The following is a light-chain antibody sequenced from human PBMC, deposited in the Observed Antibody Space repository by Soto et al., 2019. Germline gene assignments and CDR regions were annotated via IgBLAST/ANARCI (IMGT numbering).Light chain of an antibody. Sequence: DIQMTQSPSSLSASVGDRVTITCRASQHINSYLNWYQQKPRKAPKLLIYAASDLQSGVPSRFSGSISGTDFTLTISSLQPEDFATYYCQQSYKTPPSFGKGTKLEIK. CDR2: AAS. CDR1: QHINSY. CDR3: QQSYKTPPS. V-gene: IGKV1-39*01. J-gene: IGKJ2*01.